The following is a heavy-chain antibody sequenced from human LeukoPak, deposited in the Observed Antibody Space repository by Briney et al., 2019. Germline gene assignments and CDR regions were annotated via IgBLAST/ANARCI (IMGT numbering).Heavy chain of an antibody. CDR1: GFTFSSYG. Sequence: PGGSLRLSCAASGFTFSSYGMSWVRQAPGKGLEWVSAISGSGGSTYYADSVKGRFTISRDNSKNTLYLQMNSLRAEDTAVYYCAKDPLGGIAAADPGYWGQGTLVTVSS. CDR3: AKDPLGGIAAADPGY. V-gene: IGHV3-23*01. J-gene: IGHJ4*02. CDR2: ISGSGGST. D-gene: IGHD6-13*01.